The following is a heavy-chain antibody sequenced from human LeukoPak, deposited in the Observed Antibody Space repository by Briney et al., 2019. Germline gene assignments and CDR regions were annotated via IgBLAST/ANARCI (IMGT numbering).Heavy chain of an antibody. Sequence: PSQTLSLTCTVSGGSISSGSYYWSWIRQPAGKGLEWIGRVYTSGSTNYNPSLKSRVTISVDTSKNQFSLKLSSVTAADTAVYYCARDGGDYSNSIDSWGQGTLVTVSS. J-gene: IGHJ5*01. CDR2: VYTSGST. V-gene: IGHV4-61*02. CDR1: GGSISSGSYY. CDR3: ARDGGDYSNSIDS. D-gene: IGHD4-11*01.